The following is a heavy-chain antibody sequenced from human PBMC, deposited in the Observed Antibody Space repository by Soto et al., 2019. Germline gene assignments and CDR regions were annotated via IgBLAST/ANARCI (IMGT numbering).Heavy chain of an antibody. D-gene: IGHD1-1*01. CDR3: ARGPSGGYPYLDV. J-gene: IGHJ6*03. V-gene: IGHV3-11*01. CDR2: ISSSGSSK. Sequence: QVQLVESGGGLVKPGGSLRLSCGASGFTYSDYYMYWIRQAPGKGLEWVSYISSSGSSKYYADSVKGRFTVSRDNAKNSLYLQMNSLRAEDTAVYYCARGPSGGYPYLDVWGKGTTVSVSS. CDR1: GFTYSDYY.